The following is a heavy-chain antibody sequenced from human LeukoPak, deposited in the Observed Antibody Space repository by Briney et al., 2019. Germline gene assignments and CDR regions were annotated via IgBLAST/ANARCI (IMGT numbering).Heavy chain of an antibody. D-gene: IGHD3-9*01. CDR2: IIPIFGTA. CDR3: ARIEADYDILTGGPYNWFDP. CDR1: GGTFGSYA. Sequence: ASVKVSCKASGGTFGSYAISWVRQAPGQGLEWMGGIIPIFGTANYALKFQGRVTITADESTSTAYMELSSLRSEDTAVYYCARIEADYDILTGGPYNWFDPWGQGTLVTVSS. V-gene: IGHV1-69*13. J-gene: IGHJ5*02.